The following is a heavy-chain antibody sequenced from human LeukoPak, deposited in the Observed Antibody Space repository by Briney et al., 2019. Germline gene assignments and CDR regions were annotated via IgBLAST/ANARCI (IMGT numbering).Heavy chain of an antibody. CDR1: GFTFSSYA. CDR3: AKGVRRSSDYSSPVDY. V-gene: IGHV3-23*01. Sequence: PAGSLRLSCAASGFTFSSYAMSWVRQAPGKGLEWVSAINGSGGSTYYADSVKGRFTISRDNSRNTLYLQMNSLRAEDTAVYYCAKGVRRSSDYSSPVDYWGQGTLVTVS. J-gene: IGHJ4*02. D-gene: IGHD3-22*01. CDR2: INGSGGST.